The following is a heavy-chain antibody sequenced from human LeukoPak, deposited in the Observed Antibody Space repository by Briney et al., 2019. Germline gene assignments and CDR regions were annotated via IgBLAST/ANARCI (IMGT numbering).Heavy chain of an antibody. Sequence: ASVKVSCMASGYTLISSDINWVRPATGQGLEWMGWMNPNSGRTGYAQNFQGRITITRNTSISTAYMEPSSLRSEDTAVYYCTRETSSRYFDYWGQGTLVTVSS. CDR3: TRETSSRYFDY. CDR1: GYTLISSD. V-gene: IGHV1-8*01. CDR2: MNPNSGRT. J-gene: IGHJ4*02.